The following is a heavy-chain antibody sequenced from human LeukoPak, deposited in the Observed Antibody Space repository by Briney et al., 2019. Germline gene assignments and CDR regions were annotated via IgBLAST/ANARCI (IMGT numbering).Heavy chain of an antibody. Sequence: PGGSLRLSCAASGFTLSGYSLNWVCQAPGKGLEWISYVSGSGGTIYYADSVMGRFTISRDNAKNSLYLQMNSLRAEDTAVYYCARDRLRTWYLDLWGRGTLVTVSS. D-gene: IGHD2-8*01. J-gene: IGHJ2*01. V-gene: IGHV3-48*01. CDR3: ARDRLRTWYLDL. CDR1: GFTLSGYS. CDR2: VSGSGGTI.